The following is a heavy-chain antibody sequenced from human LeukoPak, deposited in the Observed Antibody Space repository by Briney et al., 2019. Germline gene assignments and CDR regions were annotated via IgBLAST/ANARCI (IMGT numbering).Heavy chain of an antibody. Sequence: GESLRLSCAASGFTLSSYWMTWVRQAPGKGLEWVANIKQDGSEKYYVDPMKGRFTISRDNARNSVFLQMNSLRAEDTAVYYCAREISSWYRTEGRFDPWGQGTLVTVSS. CDR1: GFTLSSYW. V-gene: IGHV3-7*01. J-gene: IGHJ5*02. CDR3: AREISSWYRTEGRFDP. CDR2: IKQDGSEK. D-gene: IGHD6-13*01.